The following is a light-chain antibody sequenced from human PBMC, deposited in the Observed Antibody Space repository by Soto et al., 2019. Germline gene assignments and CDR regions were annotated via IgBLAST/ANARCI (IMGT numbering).Light chain of an antibody. CDR3: QQYNHWPLYT. Sequence: EVVMTQSPATLSVSPGERATLSCRASQSVSRNLAWYQQRPGRAPRLLIYDASTRPTNFPTRFSGSGSGTEFTLTISSLQSEDFAVYYCQQYNHWPLYTFGQGTKLEIK. V-gene: IGKV3-15*01. CDR2: DAS. CDR1: QSVSRN. J-gene: IGKJ2*01.